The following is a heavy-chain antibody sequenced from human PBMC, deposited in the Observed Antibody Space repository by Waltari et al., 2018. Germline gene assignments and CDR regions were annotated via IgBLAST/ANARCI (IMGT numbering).Heavy chain of an antibody. CDR3: AIQISGVVF. Sequence: EVQLVESGGGLVQPGGSLRLSCAASGFTFSAYRMHWVRQAPGKGLVWVSLINADGRATLYADSVKGRFTMSRDNAKDTLYLQMNSLRGEDTAVYYCAIQISGVVFWGQGTLGTVSS. V-gene: IGHV3-74*01. J-gene: IGHJ4*02. CDR1: GFTFSAYR. CDR2: INADGRAT. D-gene: IGHD3-3*01.